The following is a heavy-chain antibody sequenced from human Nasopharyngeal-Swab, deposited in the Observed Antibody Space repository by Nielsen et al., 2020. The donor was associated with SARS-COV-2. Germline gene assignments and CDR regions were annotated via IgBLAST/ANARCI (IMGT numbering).Heavy chain of an antibody. CDR2: VYSGGDT. J-gene: IGHJ4*02. D-gene: IGHD2-8*01. V-gene: IGHV3-53*01. CDR3: ASHYCSRGVCYFDS. Sequence: GGSLRLSCAATGFPIRDNYMSWVRRAPRTGLEWVSVVYSGGDTYYADSVRGRFTVSRDISNNMIYLQMNSLRAEDTAVYYCASHYCSRGVCYFDSWGQGTLVNVSS. CDR1: GFPIRDNY.